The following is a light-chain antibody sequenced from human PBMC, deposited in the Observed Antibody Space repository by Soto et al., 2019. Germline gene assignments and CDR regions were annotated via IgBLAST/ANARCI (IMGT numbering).Light chain of an antibody. CDR1: NTDFGNNNL. CDR3: SSYIDSTTFYV. Sequence: QSVLTQPASVSGSPGQSITISCTGSNTDFGNNNLVSWFQQHPGKAPKLLIYEASRRSSGVSKRFSGSKSGNTASLTISELEPEDEAVYYCSSYIDSTTFYVFATGTKLPVL. V-gene: IGLV2-23*01. CDR2: EAS. J-gene: IGLJ1*01.